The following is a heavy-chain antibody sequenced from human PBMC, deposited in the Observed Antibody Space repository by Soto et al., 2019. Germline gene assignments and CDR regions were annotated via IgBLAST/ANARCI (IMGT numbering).Heavy chain of an antibody. CDR1: GFTFSAYA. V-gene: IGHV3-23*01. D-gene: IGHD2-8*01. CDR2: VGGSDTDK. J-gene: IGHJ3*02. Sequence: EVQLLESGGGVVQPGGSLRLSCAASGFTFSAYARSWVRQAPGKGLQWVSGVGGSDTDKHYADSVRGRFTVSRDNSKNTLYLQMNSLRADDTAVYYCAKDATAVNGVWDPFDMWGQGTEVTVSS. CDR3: AKDATAVNGVWDPFDM.